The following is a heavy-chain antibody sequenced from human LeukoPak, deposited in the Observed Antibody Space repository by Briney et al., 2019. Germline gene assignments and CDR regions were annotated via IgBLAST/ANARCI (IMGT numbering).Heavy chain of an antibody. CDR1: GFTFSSYT. V-gene: IGHV3-21*06. J-gene: IGHJ6*02. CDR3: ARDRDVPAIGMDV. CDR2: ISSSSSYM. Sequence: PGGSLRLSCAASGFTFSSYTMNWVRQAPGKGLEWVSSISSSSSYMYYADSVKGRFTISRDNAKNSLYLQMNSLRAEDTAVYYCARDRDVPAIGMDVWAKGPRSPSP.